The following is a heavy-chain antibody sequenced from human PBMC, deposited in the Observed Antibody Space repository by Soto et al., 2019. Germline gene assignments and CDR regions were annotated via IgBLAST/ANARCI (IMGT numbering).Heavy chain of an antibody. CDR3: ARDRTDSGYYTNWLDP. CDR1: GGTFGSDA. Sequence: SVKVSCQASGGTFGSDAITWVRQAPGQGLEWVGRIIPIFGTTNYAQNLQGRVTISADKSTLTSYMELHSLTSDDTVLYYCARDRTDSGYYTNWLDPWGQGTQVTVSS. V-gene: IGHV1-69*06. D-gene: IGHD3-22*01. CDR2: IIPIFGTT. J-gene: IGHJ5*02.